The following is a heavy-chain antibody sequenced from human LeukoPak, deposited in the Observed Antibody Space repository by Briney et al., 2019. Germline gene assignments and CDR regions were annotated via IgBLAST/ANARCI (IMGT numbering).Heavy chain of an antibody. Sequence: GGSLRLSCAASGFTFSSYSMNWVRQAPGKGLEWVSSISSSSSYIYYADSVKGRFTISRDNAKNSLYLQMNSLRAEDTAVYYCTRHPLSGETAMVDYWGQGTVVTVSS. J-gene: IGHJ4*02. D-gene: IGHD5-18*01. CDR1: GFTFSSYS. CDR3: TRHPLSGETAMVDY. V-gene: IGHV3-21*01. CDR2: ISSSSSYI.